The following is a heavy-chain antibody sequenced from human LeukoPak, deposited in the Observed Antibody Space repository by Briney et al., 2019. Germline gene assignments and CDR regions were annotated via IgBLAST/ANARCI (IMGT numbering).Heavy chain of an antibody. J-gene: IGHJ5*02. CDR2: INPNSGGT. CDR3: ARDGATIFGVVINWFDP. V-gene: IGHV1-2*02. D-gene: IGHD3-3*01. CDR1: GYTFTCYY. Sequence: ASVKVSCKASGYTFTCYYMHWVRQAPGQGLEWMGWINPNSGGTNYAQKFQGRVTMTRDTSISTAYMELSSLRSDDTAVYYCARDGATIFGVVINWFDPWGQGTVVTVSS.